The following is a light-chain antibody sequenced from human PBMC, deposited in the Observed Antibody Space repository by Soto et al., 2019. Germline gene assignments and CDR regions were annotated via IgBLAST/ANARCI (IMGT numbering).Light chain of an antibody. CDR3: QQYNDWPLT. CDR1: QSVSGN. J-gene: IGKJ1*01. CDR2: GAF. Sequence: EILMTQSPVTLSLSPGERVTLSCRAVQSVSGNLAWYQQKPGQAPSLLIYGAFTRATGIPARFSGTGSGTEFTLTISSLQSEDFALYYCQQYNDWPLTFGQGTKVDI. V-gene: IGKV3-15*01.